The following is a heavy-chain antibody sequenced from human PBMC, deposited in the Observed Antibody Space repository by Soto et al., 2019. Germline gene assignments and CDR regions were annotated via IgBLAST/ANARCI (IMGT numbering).Heavy chain of an antibody. CDR1: GERVSSNSAA. CDR3: AGTTSLQWYYMDV. J-gene: IGHJ6*03. V-gene: IGHV6-1*01. D-gene: IGHD1-7*01. CDR2: TYYRSRWYN. Sequence: SQALSISCAISGERVSSNSAAWNWIRQSPSRGLEWLGRTYYRSRWYNDYAVSVKSRITVNPDTSKNQFSLHLNSVTPEDTAVYSCAGTTSLQWYYMDVWDKGTTVTVSS.